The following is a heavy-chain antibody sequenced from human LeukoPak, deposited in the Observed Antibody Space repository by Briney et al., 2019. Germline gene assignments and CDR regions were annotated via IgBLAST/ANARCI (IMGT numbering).Heavy chain of an antibody. CDR2: IDPNGGGT. CDR3: ARGGGLAVAGTRFDY. Sequence: ASVKVSCKASGYTFTGYYMHWVRQAPGLGLEWMGWIDPNGGGTKYAQKFQGRVTMARDTSISTAYMELSRLTSDDTAVYYCARGGGLAVAGTRFDYWGQGTLVTVSS. V-gene: IGHV1-2*02. J-gene: IGHJ4*02. D-gene: IGHD6-13*01. CDR1: GYTFTGYY.